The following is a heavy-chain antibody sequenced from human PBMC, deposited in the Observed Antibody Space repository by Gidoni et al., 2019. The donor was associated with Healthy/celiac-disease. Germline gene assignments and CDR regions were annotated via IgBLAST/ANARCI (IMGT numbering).Heavy chain of an antibody. CDR1: WAPVPFTSAA. CDR2: TYYRSKWYN. D-gene: IGHD4-17*01. Sequence: HVHLQQPVPGLVRPSQTLSLPSAIYWAPVPFTSAAWNWIRQSPSRGLEWLGRTYYRSKWYNDYAVSVRSRITINPDTSKNQFSLQLNSVTPEDTAVYYCARENDYGDTNWFDPWGQGTLVTVSS. CDR3: ARENDYGDTNWFDP. J-gene: IGHJ5*02. V-gene: IGHV6-1*01.